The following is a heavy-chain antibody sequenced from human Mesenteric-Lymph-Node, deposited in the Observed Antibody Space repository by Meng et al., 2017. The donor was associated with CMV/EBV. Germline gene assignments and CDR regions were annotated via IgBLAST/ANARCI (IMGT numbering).Heavy chain of an antibody. CDR2: ISSSSSYI. V-gene: IGHV3-21*01. D-gene: IGHD3-10*01. Sequence: GESLKISCAASGFTFSSYSMNWVRQAPGKGLEWVSSISSSSSYIYYADSVKGRFTISRDNAKNSLYLQMNSLRAEDTAVYYCARSLGSEKNFWGQGTLVTVSS. CDR3: ARSLGSEKNF. CDR1: GFTFSSYS. J-gene: IGHJ4*02.